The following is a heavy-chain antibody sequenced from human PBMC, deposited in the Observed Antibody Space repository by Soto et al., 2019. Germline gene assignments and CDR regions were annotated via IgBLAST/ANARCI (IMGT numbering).Heavy chain of an antibody. D-gene: IGHD3-9*01. CDR1: GFTFSSYW. CDR3: ARDEPIYYDILTGYPQVYGMDV. J-gene: IGHJ6*02. Sequence: GGSLRLSCAASGFTFSSYWMHWVRQAPGKGLVWVSRINSDGSSTSYADSVKGRFTISRDNAKNTLYLQMNSLRAEDTAVYYCARDEPIYYDILTGYPQVYGMDVWGQGTTVTVSS. V-gene: IGHV3-74*01. CDR2: INSDGSST.